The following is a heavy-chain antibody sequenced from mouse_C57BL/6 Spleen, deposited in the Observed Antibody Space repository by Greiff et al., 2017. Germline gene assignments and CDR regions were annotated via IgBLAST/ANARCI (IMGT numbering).Heavy chain of an antibody. V-gene: IGHV1-80*01. CDR2: IYPGDGDT. CDR3: ARGPPYYYGSSYPYFDV. CDR1: GYAFSSYW. J-gene: IGHJ1*03. Sequence: VQLQQSGAELVKPGASVKISCKASGYAFSSYWMNWVKQRPGKGLEWIGQIYPGDGDTNYNGKFKGKATLTADKSSSTAYMQLSSLTSEDSAVYFCARGPPYYYGSSYPYFDVWGTGTTVTVSS. D-gene: IGHD1-1*01.